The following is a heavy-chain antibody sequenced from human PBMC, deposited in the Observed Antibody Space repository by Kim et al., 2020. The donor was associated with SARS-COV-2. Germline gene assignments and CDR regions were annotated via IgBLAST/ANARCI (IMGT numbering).Heavy chain of an antibody. V-gene: IGHV3-23*01. Sequence: GGSLRLSCAASGFIFSSHAMSWARQAPGKGLEWVSVISGSGGSAYYADSVKGRFTISRDNSKNTLYLQINSLRAEDTAVYYCAKDPQGSWYAYWGQGTLVTVSS. CDR3: AKDPQGSWYAY. CDR1: GFIFSSHA. D-gene: IGHD6-13*01. CDR2: ISGSGGSA. J-gene: IGHJ4*02.